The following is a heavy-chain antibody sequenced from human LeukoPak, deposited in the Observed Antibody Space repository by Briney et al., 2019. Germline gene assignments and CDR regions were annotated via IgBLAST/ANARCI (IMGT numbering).Heavy chain of an antibody. CDR3: ARAFDSSGYYYYYYGMDV. D-gene: IGHD3-22*01. CDR1: GFTVSSNY. CDR2: IYSGGST. Sequence: GGSLRLSCAAPGFTVSSNYMSWVRQAPGKGLEWVSVIYSGGSTYYADSVKGRFTISRDNSKNTLYLQMNSLRAEDTAVYYCARAFDSSGYYYYYYGMDVWGQGTTVTVSS. J-gene: IGHJ6*02. V-gene: IGHV3-66*01.